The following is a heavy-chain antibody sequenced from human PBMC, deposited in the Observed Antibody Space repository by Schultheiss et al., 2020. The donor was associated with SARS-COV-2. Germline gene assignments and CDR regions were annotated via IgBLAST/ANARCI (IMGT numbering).Heavy chain of an antibody. CDR3: ARVGYTYNWFDP. V-gene: IGHV3-30*14. D-gene: IGHD3-16*02. CDR2: ISYDGSNK. J-gene: IGHJ5*02. CDR1: GFTFSSYA. Sequence: GESLKISCAASGFTFSSYAMHWVRQAPGKGLEWVAVISYDGSNKYYADSVKGRFTISRDNSKNTLYLQMNSLRAEDTAVYYCARVGYTYNWFDPWGQGTLVTVSS.